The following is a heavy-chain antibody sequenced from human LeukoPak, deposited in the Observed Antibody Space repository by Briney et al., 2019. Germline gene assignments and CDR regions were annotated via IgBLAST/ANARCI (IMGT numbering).Heavy chain of an antibody. CDR1: GFTFSSYA. Sequence: GRSLRLSCAASGFTFSSYAMSWVRQAPGKGLEWVSAISGSGGNTYYADSVKGRFTISRDNSKNTLYLQMNSLRAEDTAVYYCAKDKDEDGNFDYWGQGTLVTVSS. CDR2: ISGSGGNT. D-gene: IGHD5-24*01. V-gene: IGHV3-23*01. J-gene: IGHJ4*02. CDR3: AKDKDEDGNFDY.